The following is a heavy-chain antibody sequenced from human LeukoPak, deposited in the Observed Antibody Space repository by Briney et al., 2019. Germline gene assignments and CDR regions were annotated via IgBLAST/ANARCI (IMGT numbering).Heavy chain of an antibody. Sequence: ASVKVSCKASGYTFTSYYMHWVRQAPGQGLEWMGWISAYNGNTKNAQKFQGRVTMTTDTSTSTAYMELRSLRSDDTAVYYCARDPPGQLVSAFDIWGQGTMVTVSS. CDR3: ARDPPGQLVSAFDI. CDR1: GYTFTSYY. V-gene: IGHV1-18*04. J-gene: IGHJ3*02. CDR2: ISAYNGNT. D-gene: IGHD6-6*01.